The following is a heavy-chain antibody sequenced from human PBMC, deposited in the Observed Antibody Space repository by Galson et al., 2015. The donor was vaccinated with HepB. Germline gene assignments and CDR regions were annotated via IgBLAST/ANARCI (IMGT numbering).Heavy chain of an antibody. CDR3: ARDTSLNADYYFDH. V-gene: IGHV3-7*01. J-gene: IGHJ4*02. Sequence: SLRLSCAASGFTFSSYWMSWVRQAPGKGLEWVANMKQDGSEKYYVDSVKGRFTISRDNAKNSLYLQMNSLRAEDTAVYYCARDTSLNADYYFDHWGQGTRVTVSS. CDR2: MKQDGSEK. CDR1: GFTFSSYW. D-gene: IGHD4/OR15-4a*01.